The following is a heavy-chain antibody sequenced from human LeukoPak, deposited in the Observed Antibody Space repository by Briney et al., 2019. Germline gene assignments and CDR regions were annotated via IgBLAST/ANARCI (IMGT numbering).Heavy chain of an antibody. CDR2: ISSSGGTI. J-gene: IGHJ6*04. Sequence: GGALRLSCAASGFTFSDYYMNWIRQAPGKGLAWVSYISSSGGTIYYADSVKGRFTISRDNAKNSLYLQMNSLRAEDTAVYYCAELGITMIGGVWGKGTTVTISS. CDR1: GFTFSDYY. V-gene: IGHV3-11*04. D-gene: IGHD3-10*02. CDR3: AELGITMIGGV.